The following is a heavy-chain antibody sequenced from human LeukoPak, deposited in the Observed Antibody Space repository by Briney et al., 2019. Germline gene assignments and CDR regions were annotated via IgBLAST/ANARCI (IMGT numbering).Heavy chain of an antibody. J-gene: IGHJ2*01. V-gene: IGHV3-23*01. Sequence: PGRSLRLSCAASGFTFSSYAMSWVRQAPGKGLEWVSALSGSGGTTYYADSVKGRFTISRDNSKNTLYLQMNSLRAEDTALYYCAKPTSGSYPYWYFDLWGRGTLVTVSS. CDR3: AKPTSGSYPYWYFDL. D-gene: IGHD1-26*01. CDR1: GFTFSSYA. CDR2: LSGSGGTT.